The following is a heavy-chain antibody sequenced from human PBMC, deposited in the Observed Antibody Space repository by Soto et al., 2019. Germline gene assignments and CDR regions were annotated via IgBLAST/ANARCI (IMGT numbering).Heavy chain of an antibody. J-gene: IGHJ3*02. CDR2: IYSGGST. Sequence: EVQLVESGGGLVQPGGSLRLSCAASGFTVSSNYMSWVRQAPGKGLEWVSVIYSGGSTYYADSVKGRFTISRDNSKNTLYLQMISLRAEDTAVYYCARERTTVTRDAFDIWGQGTMVTVSS. CDR3: ARERTTVTRDAFDI. D-gene: IGHD4-17*01. V-gene: IGHV3-66*01. CDR1: GFTVSSNY.